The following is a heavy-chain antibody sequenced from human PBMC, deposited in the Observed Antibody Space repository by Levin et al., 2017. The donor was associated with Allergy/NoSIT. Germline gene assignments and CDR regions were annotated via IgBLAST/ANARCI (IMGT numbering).Heavy chain of an antibody. J-gene: IGHJ5*02. V-gene: IGHV1-18*01. CDR1: GYTFRNYG. Sequence: PGESLKISCKASGYTFRNYGISWVRQAPGRGLEWLGWISTDTGNRHYAQTLQGRVTMTTDTSTDTAHLELRSLRSDDTAIYYCARLVVGAKGWFAPWGQGTPVTVSS. CDR2: ISTDTGNR. D-gene: IGHD2-21*01. CDR3: ARLVVGAKGWFAP.